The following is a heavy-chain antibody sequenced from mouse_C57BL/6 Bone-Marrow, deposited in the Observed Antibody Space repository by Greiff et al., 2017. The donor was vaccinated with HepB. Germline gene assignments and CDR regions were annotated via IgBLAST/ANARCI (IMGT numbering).Heavy chain of an antibody. CDR1: GFTFSSYG. Sequence: EVQLVESGGDLVKPGGSLKLSCAASGFTFSSYGMSWVRQTPDKRLEWVATISSGGSYTYYPDSVKGRFTISRDNAKNTLYLQMSSLKSEDTAMYYCARPYYDSGGQGTSVTVSS. J-gene: IGHJ4*01. V-gene: IGHV5-6*01. D-gene: IGHD2-4*01. CDR2: ISSGGSYT. CDR3: ARPYYDS.